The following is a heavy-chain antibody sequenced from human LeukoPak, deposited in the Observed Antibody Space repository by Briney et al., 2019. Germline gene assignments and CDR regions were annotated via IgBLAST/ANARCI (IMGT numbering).Heavy chain of an antibody. CDR2: INHSGST. D-gene: IGHD2-2*01. V-gene: IGHV4-34*01. Sequence: SETLSLTCAVYGGSFSGYYWSWIRQPPGKGLEWIGEINHSGSTNYNPSLKSRVTISVDTSKNQFSLKLSSVTAADTAVYYCASPAVLGYCSSTSCGVQHWGQGTLVTVSS. J-gene: IGHJ1*01. CDR1: GGSFSGYY. CDR3: ASPAVLGYCSSTSCGVQH.